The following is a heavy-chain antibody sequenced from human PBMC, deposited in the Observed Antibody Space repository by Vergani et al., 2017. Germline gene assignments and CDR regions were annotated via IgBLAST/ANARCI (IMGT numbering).Heavy chain of an antibody. V-gene: IGHV5-51*01. Sequence: EVELVQSGPEMRKPGESLKISCKGSEYSFGNYWIGWVRQMPGKGLECVGNIYPADSDTRYSPSFQGQVTISADKSISTAFLQWDSLKASDTALYYCARHTTYTDSWGQGTLVTVSS. CDR2: IYPADSDT. J-gene: IGHJ4*02. CDR3: ARHTTYTDS. CDR1: EYSFGNYW. D-gene: IGHD1-1*01.